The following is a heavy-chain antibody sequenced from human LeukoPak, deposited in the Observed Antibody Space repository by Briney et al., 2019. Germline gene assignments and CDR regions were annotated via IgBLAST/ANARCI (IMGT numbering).Heavy chain of an antibody. CDR3: ARYQGSWYAFDF. J-gene: IGHJ4*02. D-gene: IGHD2-15*01. CDR1: GFTLSSYS. Sequence: PGGSLRLSCAASGFTLSSYSMNWVRQAPGKGLEWVSSISSSSSYIYYADSVKGRFTISRDNAKNSLCLQMNSLRAEDTAVYYCARYQGSWYAFDFWGQGTLVTVSS. CDR2: ISSSSSYI. V-gene: IGHV3-21*01.